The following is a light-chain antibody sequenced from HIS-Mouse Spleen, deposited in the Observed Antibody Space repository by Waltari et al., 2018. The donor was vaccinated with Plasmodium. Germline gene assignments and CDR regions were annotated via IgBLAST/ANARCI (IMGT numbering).Light chain of an antibody. V-gene: IGKV1-8*01. CDR1: QGIISY. CDR3: QQYYSYPLT. CDR2: AAS. Sequence: AIRMTQSPSSFSASTGDRVTITCRASQGIISYLACYQQKPGKAPKLLIYAASTLQSGVPSRFSGSGSGTDFTLTISCLQSEDFATYYCQQYYSYPLTFGGGTKVEIK. J-gene: IGKJ4*01.